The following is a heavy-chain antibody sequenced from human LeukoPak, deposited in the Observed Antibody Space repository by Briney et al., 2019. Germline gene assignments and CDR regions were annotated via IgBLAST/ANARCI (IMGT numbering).Heavy chain of an antibody. CDR1: GGSISSSDSY. V-gene: IGHV4-39*01. CDR3: ARRIAAAGTGGWFDP. D-gene: IGHD6-13*01. Sequence: SETLSLTCTVSGGSISSSDSYSGWIRQPPGKGLEWIVNIYYSGTTYYNPSLKSRVTISVYTSKNQFSLKLSSVTAADTAVYYCARRIAAAGTGGWFDPWGQGTLVTVSS. J-gene: IGHJ5*02. CDR2: IYYSGTT.